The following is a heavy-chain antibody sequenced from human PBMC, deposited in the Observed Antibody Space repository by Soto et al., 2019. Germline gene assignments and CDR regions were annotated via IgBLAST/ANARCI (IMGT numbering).Heavy chain of an antibody. D-gene: IGHD3-3*01. CDR1: GGSISSSSYY. J-gene: IGHJ4*02. V-gene: IGHV4-39*01. CDR2: IYYSGST. CDR3: ASLDFWSGYYRDFDY. Sequence: PSETLSLTCTVSGGSISSSSYYWGWIRQPPGKGLEWIGGIYYSGSTYYNPSLKSRVTISVDTSKNQFSLKLSSVTAADTAVYYCASLDFWSGYYRDFDYWGQGTLVTVSS.